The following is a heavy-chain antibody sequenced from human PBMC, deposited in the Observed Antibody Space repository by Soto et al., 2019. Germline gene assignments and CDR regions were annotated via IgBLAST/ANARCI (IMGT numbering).Heavy chain of an antibody. V-gene: IGHV3-30-3*01. D-gene: IGHD6-19*01. Sequence: QVQLVESGGGVVQPGRSLRLSCAASGFTITSYAMHWVRQAPGKGLDWLAVISYDGSNKYYADSVKGRFTISRDNSKNTLYLQMNSLRPEDTVVYYCARGSSDWYWAFDLWGRGTLVTVSS. CDR2: ISYDGSNK. CDR1: GFTITSYA. J-gene: IGHJ2*01. CDR3: ARGSSDWYWAFDL.